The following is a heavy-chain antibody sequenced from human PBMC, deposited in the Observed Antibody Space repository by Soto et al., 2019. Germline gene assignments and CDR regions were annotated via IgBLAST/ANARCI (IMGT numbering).Heavy chain of an antibody. V-gene: IGHV1-18*01. CDR2: ISAYNGNT. D-gene: IGHD4-17*01. J-gene: IGHJ5*02. CDR3: AREGDYTPNNWFDP. Sequence: GASVKVSCKASGYTFTSYGISWVRQAPGQGLEWMGWISAYNGNTNYAQKLQGRVTMTTGTSTSTAYMELRSLRSDDTAVYYCAREGDYTPNNWFDPWGQGTLVTVSS. CDR1: GYTFTSYG.